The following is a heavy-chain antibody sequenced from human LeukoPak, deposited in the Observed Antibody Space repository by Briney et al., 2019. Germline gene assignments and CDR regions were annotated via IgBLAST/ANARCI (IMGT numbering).Heavy chain of an antibody. D-gene: IGHD3-10*01. J-gene: IGHJ4*02. CDR2: ISYDGSNK. Sequence: GGFLRLSCAASGFTFSSYGMHWVRQAPGKGLEWVAVISYDGSNKYYADSVKGRFTISRDNSKNTLYLQMNSLRAEDTAVYYCAKPSYGSGSLSNFDYWGQGTLVTVPS. CDR1: GFTFSSYG. CDR3: AKPSYGSGSLSNFDY. V-gene: IGHV3-30*18.